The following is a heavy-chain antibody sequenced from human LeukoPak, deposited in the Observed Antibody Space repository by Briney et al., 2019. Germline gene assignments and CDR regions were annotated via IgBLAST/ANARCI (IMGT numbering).Heavy chain of an antibody. D-gene: IGHD2-15*01. J-gene: IGHJ4*02. CDR1: GGSFSGYY. CDR2: INHSGST. CDR3: ARVYKKSQPLAYCSGGSCYSYNFDY. Sequence: SETLSLTCAVYGGSFSGYYWSWIRQPPGKGLEWIGEINHSGSTNYSPSLKSRVTISVDTSKNQFSLKLSSVTAADTAVYYCARVYKKSQPLAYCSGGSCYSYNFDYWGQGTLVTVSS. V-gene: IGHV4-34*01.